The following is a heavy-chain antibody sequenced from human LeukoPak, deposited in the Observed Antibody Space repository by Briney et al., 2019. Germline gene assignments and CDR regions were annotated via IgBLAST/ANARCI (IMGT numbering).Heavy chain of an antibody. D-gene: IGHD3-10*01. V-gene: IGHV3-7*01. CDR1: GFTFSNHI. CDR3: AREGNAFDI. J-gene: IGHJ3*02. Sequence: GGSLRLSCAASGFTFSNHIISWVRQAPGQGLERVANMRQDGSDKYYVDFVKGRFTISRDNAKNSLYLRMNSLRAEDTAVYYWAREGNAFDIWGQGTMVTVSS. CDR2: MRQDGSDK.